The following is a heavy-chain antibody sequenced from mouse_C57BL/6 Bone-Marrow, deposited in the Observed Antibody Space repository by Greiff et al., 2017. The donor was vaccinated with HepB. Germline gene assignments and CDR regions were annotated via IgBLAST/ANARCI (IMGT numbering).Heavy chain of an antibody. Sequence: QVQLQQSGAEFVKPGASVKLSCKASGYTFTSYWMQWVKQRPGQGLEWIGEIDPSDSYINYNQKFKGKATFTVDTSTSTAYMQLSSLTSEDSAVYNCARRGSLLSWFAYWGQGTLVTVSA. J-gene: IGHJ3*01. CDR2: IDPSDSYI. D-gene: IGHD1-1*01. CDR1: GYTFTSYW. V-gene: IGHV1-50*01. CDR3: ARRGSLLSWFAY.